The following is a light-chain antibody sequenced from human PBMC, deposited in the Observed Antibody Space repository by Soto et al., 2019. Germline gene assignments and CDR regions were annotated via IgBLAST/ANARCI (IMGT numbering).Light chain of an antibody. CDR1: STDVGDSNH. Sequence: QSVLTQPASVSGSPGQSITISCTGTSTDVGDSNHVSWYQHHPGKAPKLIIYEVSYRPSGVSNRFSGSKSAYTASLTISGLQAEDEAVYYCTSKTTSGIRVFGTGTKVTVL. CDR3: TSKTTSGIRV. V-gene: IGLV2-14*01. CDR2: EVS. J-gene: IGLJ1*01.